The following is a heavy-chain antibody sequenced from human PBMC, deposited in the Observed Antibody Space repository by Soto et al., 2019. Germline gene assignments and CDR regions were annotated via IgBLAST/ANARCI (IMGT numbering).Heavy chain of an antibody. Sequence: GGSLRLSCAASGFTFSSYGMHWVRQAPGKGLEWVAVIWYDGSNKYYADSVKGRFTISRDNSKNTLYLQMNSLRAEDTAVYYCARDRGSSWLDDWGQGTLVTVSS. V-gene: IGHV3-33*01. D-gene: IGHD6-13*01. J-gene: IGHJ4*02. CDR3: ARDRGSSWLDD. CDR2: IWYDGSNK. CDR1: GFTFSSYG.